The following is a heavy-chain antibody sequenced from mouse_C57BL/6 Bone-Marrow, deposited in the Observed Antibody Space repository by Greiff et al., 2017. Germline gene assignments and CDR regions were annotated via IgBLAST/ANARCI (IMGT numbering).Heavy chain of an antibody. J-gene: IGHJ1*03. D-gene: IGHD1-1*01. CDR1: GYTFTSYW. Sequence: QVQLQQSGAELAKPGASVKLSCKASGYTFTSYWMHWVKQRPGQGLEWIGYINPSSGYPKYNQKFKDKATLTADKSSSTAYMQLSSLTYEDSAVYDCAKVGSSRWYFDVWGTGTTVTVSS. CDR2: INPSSGYP. CDR3: AKVGSSRWYFDV. V-gene: IGHV1-7*01.